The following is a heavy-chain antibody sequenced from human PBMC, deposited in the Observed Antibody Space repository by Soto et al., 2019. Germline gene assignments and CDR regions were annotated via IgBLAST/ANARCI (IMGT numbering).Heavy chain of an antibody. CDR2: INYSGST. D-gene: IGHD6-19*01. V-gene: IGHV4-39*02. CDR1: GGSISSSPYY. J-gene: IGHJ2*01. Sequence: SETLSLTGTVSGGSISSSPYYCGWIRQPPGKGLEWIGSINYSGSTHYNPSLKSRVTISVDTSRNQFSLKLSSVTASDTAVYFCARDSSGWHWYFDLWGRGTLVTVSS. CDR3: ARDSSGWHWYFDL.